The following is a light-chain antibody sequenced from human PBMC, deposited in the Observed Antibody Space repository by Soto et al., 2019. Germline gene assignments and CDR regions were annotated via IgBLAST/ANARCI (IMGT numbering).Light chain of an antibody. Sequence: QSVLTQPLSASGTPGQRVTISCSGSSSNMGTNTVNWYQQLPRAAPKLLIYSDNQRPSGVPDRFSGSKSGTSASLAITGLQSEDEADYYCAAWDGSLNHILFGGGTQLTVL. CDR1: SSNMGTNT. CDR2: SDN. CDR3: AAWDGSLNHIL. J-gene: IGLJ2*01. V-gene: IGLV1-44*01.